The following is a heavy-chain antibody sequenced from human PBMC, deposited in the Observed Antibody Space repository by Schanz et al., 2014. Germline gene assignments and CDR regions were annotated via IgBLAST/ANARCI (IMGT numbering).Heavy chain of an antibody. J-gene: IGHJ4*02. CDR3: AGGEYQLLYGN. D-gene: IGHD2-2*02. CDR1: GFTFSTYC. V-gene: IGHV3-74*02. Sequence: VQLVESGGGLVKPGGSLRLSCAASGFTFSTYCMHWVRQAPGKGLVWVSHINSDGTTTTYADSVKGRFTISRDNAENSLFLQMNSLRAEDTAVYYCAGGEYQLLYGNWGQGTLVTVSS. CDR2: INSDGTTT.